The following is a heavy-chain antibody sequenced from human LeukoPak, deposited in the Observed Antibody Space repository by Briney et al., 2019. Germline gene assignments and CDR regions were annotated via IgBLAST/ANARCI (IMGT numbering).Heavy chain of an antibody. V-gene: IGHV4-30-4*01. CDR2: IYYSGST. Sequence: SETLSLTCTVSGGSISSGDYYWSWIRQPPGKGLEWIGYIYYSGSTYYNPSLKSRVTISVDTSKNQFSLKLSSVTAADTAVYYCARDRADYYYYYGMDVWGQGTTVTVSS. CDR1: GGSISSGDYY. J-gene: IGHJ6*02. D-gene: IGHD3-10*01. CDR3: ARDRADYYYYYGMDV.